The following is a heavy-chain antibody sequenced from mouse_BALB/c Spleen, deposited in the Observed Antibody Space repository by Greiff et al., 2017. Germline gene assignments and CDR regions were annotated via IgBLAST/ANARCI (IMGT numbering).Heavy chain of an antibody. V-gene: IGHV1-14*01. J-gene: IGHJ2*01. Sequence: EVKLVESGPELVKPGASVKMSCKASGYTFTSYVMHWVKQKPGQGLEWIGYINPYNDGTKYNEKFKGKATLTSDKSSSTAYMELSSLTSEDSAVYYCARNYGNYFDYWGQGTTLTVSS. D-gene: IGHD2-1*01. CDR1: GYTFTSYV. CDR2: INPYNDGT. CDR3: ARNYGNYFDY.